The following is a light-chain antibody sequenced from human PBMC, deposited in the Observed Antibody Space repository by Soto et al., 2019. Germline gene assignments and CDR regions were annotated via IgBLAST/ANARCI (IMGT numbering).Light chain of an antibody. CDR1: QSISRW. CDR3: QQYNNWPPIT. J-gene: IGKJ5*01. CDR2: DAS. Sequence: DIQITQSPSTLSASVGDRVTITCRASQSISRWLAWYQQRPGEAPKLLISDASTRATGIPARFSGSGSGTEFTLTISSLQSEDLAVYYCQQYNNWPPITFGQGTRLEI. V-gene: IGKV1-5*01.